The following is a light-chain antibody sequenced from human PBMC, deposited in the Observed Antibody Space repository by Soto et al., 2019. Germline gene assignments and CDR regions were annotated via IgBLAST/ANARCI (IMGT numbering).Light chain of an antibody. V-gene: IGKV3-20*01. CDR2: DAS. J-gene: IGKJ4*01. CDR3: EQYGSTPLT. CDR1: QSVGNNY. Sequence: DSVLTQSPGTLSLSPGERATLSCRASQSVGNNYFAWYQQKPGQAPRFLIYDASSRATGIPDRFSGSGSGTDFTLTISRLEPEDFAVYYCEQYGSTPLTFGGGTKVEIK.